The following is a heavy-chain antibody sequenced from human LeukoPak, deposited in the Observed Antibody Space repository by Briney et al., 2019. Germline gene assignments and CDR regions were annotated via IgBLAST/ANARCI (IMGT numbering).Heavy chain of an antibody. CDR2: ISSSGSTK. J-gene: IGHJ4*02. CDR1: GITFSSYS. Sequence: GGSLRLSCGASGITFSSYSMNWVRQAPGKGLEWVSYISSSGSTKYYADSVKGRFTISRDNARNSLYLQMNSLRAEDTAVYFCARGGLSIMGYWGQGTLVTISS. V-gene: IGHV3-48*01. D-gene: IGHD2/OR15-2a*01. CDR3: ARGGLSIMGY.